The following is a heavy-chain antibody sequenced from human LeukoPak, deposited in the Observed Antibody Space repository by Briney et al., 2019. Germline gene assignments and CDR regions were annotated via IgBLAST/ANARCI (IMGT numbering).Heavy chain of an antibody. CDR3: ASNYDFWSGYYLGWFDP. J-gene: IGHJ5*02. CDR1: GFTFSSYA. D-gene: IGHD3-3*01. CDR2: ITDSGGST. Sequence: GGSLRLSCAASGFTFSSYAMSWVRQAPGKGLEWVSVITDSGGSTYYADSVKGRFTISRDNSKNTLYLQMNSLRAEDTAVYYCASNYDFWSGYYLGWFDPWGQGTLVTVSS. V-gene: IGHV3-23*01.